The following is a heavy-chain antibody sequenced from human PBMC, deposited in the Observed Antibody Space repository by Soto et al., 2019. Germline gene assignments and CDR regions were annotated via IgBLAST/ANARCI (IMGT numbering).Heavy chain of an antibody. CDR1: VGTFSDYN. J-gene: IGHJ6*03. D-gene: IGHD2-8*01. V-gene: IGHV1-69*02. Sequence: VQLVQSGAEVKRPGSSVKVSCKAPVGTFSDYNIAWVRQARGQGLEWMGRIIPKLGITNYAHKLQDRVRITADKATSTAYRELTSLRYEDTAVYFCARVEGTRTTNFYHYMDVWGEGTSVTVS. CDR2: IIPKLGIT. CDR3: ARVEGTRTTNFYHYMDV.